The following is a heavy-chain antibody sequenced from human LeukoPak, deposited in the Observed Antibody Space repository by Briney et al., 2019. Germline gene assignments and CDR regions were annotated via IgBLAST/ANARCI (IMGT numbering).Heavy chain of an antibody. V-gene: IGHV4-39*01. J-gene: IGHJ4*02. Sequence: PSETLSLTCTVSGGSISISSYYWGWIRQPPGKGLEWIGSIYYSGSTYDKSSLKSRVTISVDTSKNQFSLNLSSVTAADTAVYYCARHHSSSFYFDYWGQGTLVTVSS. CDR3: ARHHSSSFYFDY. D-gene: IGHD6-13*01. CDR2: IYYSGST. CDR1: GGSISISSYY.